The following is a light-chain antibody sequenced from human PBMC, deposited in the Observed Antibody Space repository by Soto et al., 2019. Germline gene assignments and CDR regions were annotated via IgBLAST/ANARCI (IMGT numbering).Light chain of an antibody. CDR3: QQYINRWT. J-gene: IGKJ1*01. Sequence: EIVMTQSPATLSVSPGERATLSCRASLTVNTNLAWYQQRPGQAPRLLIYDASTWATGIPARFSGSGSGTQFTLTISSLQSEDFAIYYCQQYINRWTFGLGTKVEI. V-gene: IGKV3-15*01. CDR1: LTVNTN. CDR2: DAS.